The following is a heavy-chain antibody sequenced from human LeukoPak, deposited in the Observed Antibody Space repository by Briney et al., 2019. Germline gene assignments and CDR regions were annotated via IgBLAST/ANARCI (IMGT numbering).Heavy chain of an antibody. V-gene: IGHV4-59*01. CDR2: IYHSGTI. J-gene: IGHJ4*02. CDR3: ARVQTPRIYYFDY. CDR1: GGSISNYY. Sequence: KASETLSLTCAVYGGSISNYYWTWIRQPPGKGLEWIGYIYHSGTINYNPSLKSRVTISLDMSRNQFSLKLRSVTAADTAVYYCARVQTPRIYYFDYWGQGTLVTVAS. D-gene: IGHD2-15*01.